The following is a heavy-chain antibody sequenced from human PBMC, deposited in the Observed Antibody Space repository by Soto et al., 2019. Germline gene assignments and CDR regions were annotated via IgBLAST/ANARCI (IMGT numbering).Heavy chain of an antibody. Sequence: GGSLRLSCAGSGFTFGTYSMNWVRQAAGKGLEWIAYISYDSDTIQYADSVKGRFTISRDNAKNSLYLQMNSLRDEDTAVYYCASLYYDYVWGQGTTVTVS. D-gene: IGHD3-3*01. CDR2: ISYDSDTI. V-gene: IGHV3-48*02. CDR3: ASLYYDYV. CDR1: GFTFGTYS. J-gene: IGHJ6*02.